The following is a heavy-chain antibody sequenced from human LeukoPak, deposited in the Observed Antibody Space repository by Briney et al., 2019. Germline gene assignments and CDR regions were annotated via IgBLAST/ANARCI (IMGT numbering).Heavy chain of an antibody. D-gene: IGHD2-2*02. J-gene: IGHJ4*02. CDR1: GFAFSIYS. Sequence: GGSLRLSCAASGFAFSIYSLNWVRQAPGKGLEWVSAISGSGGSTYYADSVKGRFTISRDNSKNTLYLQMNSLRAEDTAVYYCAKRGIVVVPAAIRPDDYWGQGTLVTVSS. V-gene: IGHV3-23*01. CDR3: AKRGIVVVPAAIRPDDY. CDR2: ISGSGGST.